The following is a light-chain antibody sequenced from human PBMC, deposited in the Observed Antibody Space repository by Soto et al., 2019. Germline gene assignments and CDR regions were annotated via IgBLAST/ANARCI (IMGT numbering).Light chain of an antibody. CDR1: QSVTSK. CDR3: QQYNNWPPIT. CDR2: AAS. J-gene: IGKJ1*01. Sequence: EIVMTQSPATLSVSPGERATLSCRASQSVTSKLAWYQFKPGQAPRLLIYAASTRATGIPARFSGSGSGTGFTLTISSLQSEDIAIYYCQQYNNWPPITFGQGTKVEI. V-gene: IGKV3D-15*01.